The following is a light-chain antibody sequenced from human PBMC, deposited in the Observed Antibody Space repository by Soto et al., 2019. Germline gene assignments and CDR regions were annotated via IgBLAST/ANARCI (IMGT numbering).Light chain of an antibody. V-gene: IGKV1-12*01. Sequence: IQMTQSPSSVSASVGDRVTITCRTSQDISSSLACFQQKPGEAPRLLIYSASSLHSGVPARVSGSGSGTDFSLTISSLQPADFATYYWQQGNSFPLAVGGGTKVEIK. CDR3: QQGNSFPLA. CDR1: QDISSS. CDR2: SAS. J-gene: IGKJ4*01.